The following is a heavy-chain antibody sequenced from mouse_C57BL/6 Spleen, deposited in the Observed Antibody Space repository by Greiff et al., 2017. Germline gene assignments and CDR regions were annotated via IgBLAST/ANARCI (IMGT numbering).Heavy chain of an antibody. Sequence: EVKLVESGPGLVKPSQSLSLTCSVSGYSITSGYYWNWIRQFPGNKLEWMGYISYDGSNNYNPPLKNRTSITRDTSTNQFFLKFKSVTTEDTATYYGAREVARYLDVWGTGTTVTVSS. CDR2: ISYDGSN. CDR1: GYSITSGYY. J-gene: IGHJ1*03. V-gene: IGHV3-6*01. CDR3: AREVARYLDV. D-gene: IGHD1-1*01.